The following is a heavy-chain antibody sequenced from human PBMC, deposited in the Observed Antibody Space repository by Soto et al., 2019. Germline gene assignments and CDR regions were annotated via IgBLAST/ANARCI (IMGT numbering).Heavy chain of an antibody. CDR2: ISGSGGST. D-gene: IGHD4-17*01. CDR1: GFTFSSYA. J-gene: IGHJ3*02. V-gene: IGHV3-23*01. Sequence: GGSLRLSCAASGFTFSSYAMSWVRQAPGKGLEWVSAISGSGGSTYYADSVKGRFTISRDNSKNTLYLQMNSLRAEDTAVYYCARKNDYGDEVDAFDIWGQGTMVTVSS. CDR3: ARKNDYGDEVDAFDI.